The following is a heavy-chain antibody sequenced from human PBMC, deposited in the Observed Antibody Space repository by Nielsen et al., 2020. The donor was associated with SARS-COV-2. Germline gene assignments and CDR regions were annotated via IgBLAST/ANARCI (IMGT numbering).Heavy chain of an antibody. J-gene: IGHJ4*02. Sequence: SETLSLTCTVSRDSIKNYYWSWIRRSPAKGLEWIGYIHYSGSANYNPSLKSRVTISVDTSKNQFSLKVNSVTAADTAVYYCVRIDMATISVDYWGRGTLVTVSS. CDR1: RDSIKNYY. V-gene: IGHV4-59*01. CDR3: VRIDMATISVDY. D-gene: IGHD5-24*01. CDR2: IHYSGSA.